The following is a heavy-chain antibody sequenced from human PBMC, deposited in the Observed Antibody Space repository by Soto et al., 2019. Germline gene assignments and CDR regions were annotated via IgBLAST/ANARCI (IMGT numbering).Heavy chain of an antibody. Sequence: SETLSLTCTVSGGSISSYYWSWIRQPPGKGLEWIGYIYYSGSTNYNPSLKSRVTISADTSKKQFSLKVNFLTAADTAVYHCVYTTGWPGFDFWGQGILVTVSS. V-gene: IGHV4-59*03. CDR1: GGSISSYY. D-gene: IGHD6-19*01. CDR2: IYYSGST. CDR3: VYTTGWPGFDF. J-gene: IGHJ4*02.